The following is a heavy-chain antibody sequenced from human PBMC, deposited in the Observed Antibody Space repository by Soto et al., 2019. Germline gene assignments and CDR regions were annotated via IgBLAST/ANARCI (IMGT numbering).Heavy chain of an antibody. J-gene: IGHJ4*02. D-gene: IGHD3-22*01. CDR1: GFTFSNNA. CDR2: IVNVGGTT. V-gene: IGHV3-23*01. CDR3: ARVPRIVTIPPGVHFDY. Sequence: EVQLLESGGGLVQPGGSLRLSCSVSGFTFSNNAMTWVRQAPGKGLDWVSAIVNVGGTTYLSESVKGRVTISRDNSKNTLYLQMNSLSAEDTAIYFCARVPRIVTIPPGVHFDYWGQGTLVTVSS.